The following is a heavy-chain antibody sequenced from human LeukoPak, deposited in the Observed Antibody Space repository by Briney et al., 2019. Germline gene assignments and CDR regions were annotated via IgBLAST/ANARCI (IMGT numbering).Heavy chain of an antibody. D-gene: IGHD3-10*01. V-gene: IGHV4-39*07. CDR2: LYHDGNT. CDR1: GGSISSSSYY. J-gene: IGHJ4*02. CDR3: AREGTMARREGFDY. Sequence: SETLSLTCTVSGGSISSSSYYWGWIRQPPGKGLEWIGGLYHDGNTYYNPSLKSRVTISVDTSKNQFSLKLTSVTAADTATYYCAREGTMARREGFDYWGQGTLVTVSS.